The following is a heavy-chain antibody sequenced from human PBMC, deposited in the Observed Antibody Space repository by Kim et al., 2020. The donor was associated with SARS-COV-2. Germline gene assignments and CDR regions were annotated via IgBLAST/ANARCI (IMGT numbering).Heavy chain of an antibody. D-gene: IGHD3-10*01. CDR1: GYTPTELS. J-gene: IGHJ6*02. V-gene: IGHV1-24*01. Sequence: ASVKVSCKVSGYTPTELSMHWVRQAPGKGLEWMGGFDPEDGETIYAQKFQGRVTMTEDTSTDTAYMELSSLRSEDTAVYYCATAFSVRGVIPFTYYYYYGMDVWGQGTTVTVSS. CDR2: FDPEDGET. CDR3: ATAFSVRGVIPFTYYYYYGMDV.